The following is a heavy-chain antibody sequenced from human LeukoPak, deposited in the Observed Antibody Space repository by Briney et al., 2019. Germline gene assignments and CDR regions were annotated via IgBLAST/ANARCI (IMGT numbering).Heavy chain of an antibody. CDR2: IYYSGST. CDR3: ARDYYDTSGYPLRYFDY. V-gene: IGHV4-59*01. CDR1: GGSISSYC. D-gene: IGHD3-22*01. Sequence: KTSETLSLTCTVSGGSISSYCWNWIRQPPGKGLEWIGYIYYSGSTNYNPSLKSRVTISVDTSKNQFSLTLSSGTAADTAVYYCARDYYDTSGYPLRYFDYWGQGTLVTVSS. J-gene: IGHJ4*02.